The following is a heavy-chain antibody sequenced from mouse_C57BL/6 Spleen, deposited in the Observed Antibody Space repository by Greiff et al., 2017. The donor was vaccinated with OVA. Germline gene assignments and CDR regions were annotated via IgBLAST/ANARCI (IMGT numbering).Heavy chain of an antibody. CDR3: ARRKTGTAWFAY. Sequence: EVQLQQSGPELVKPGASVKISCKASGYSFTGYYMNWVKQSPEKSLEWIGEINPSTGGTTYNQKFKAKATLTVDKSSSTAYMQLKSLTSEDSAVYYCARRKTGTAWFAYWGQGTLVTVFA. CDR2: INPSTGGT. V-gene: IGHV1-42*01. J-gene: IGHJ3*01. D-gene: IGHD4-1*01. CDR1: GYSFTGYY.